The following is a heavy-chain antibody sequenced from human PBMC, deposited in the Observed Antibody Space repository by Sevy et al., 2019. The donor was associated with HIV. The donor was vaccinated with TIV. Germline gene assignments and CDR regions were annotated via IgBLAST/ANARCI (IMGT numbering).Heavy chain of an antibody. D-gene: IGHD3-22*01. J-gene: IGHJ4*02. CDR1: GYTLTQLS. V-gene: IGHV1-24*01. Sequence: ASVKVSCKVSGYTLTQLSMHWVRQVPGKGLEWMGSFDPEEDETINAQKFQGRVTMTVDTSTDTANMELSSLRSEDTAVYYRATTKVYYGTSGDPFDYWGQGTLVTVSS. CDR2: FDPEEDET. CDR3: ATTKVYYGTSGDPFDY.